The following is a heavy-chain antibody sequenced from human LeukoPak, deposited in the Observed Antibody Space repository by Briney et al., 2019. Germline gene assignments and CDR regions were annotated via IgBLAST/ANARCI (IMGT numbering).Heavy chain of an antibody. CDR3: ARRGYYGPMTEDY. J-gene: IGHJ4*02. CDR1: GGTFSSYA. Sequence: ASVKVSCKASGGTFSSYAISWVRQAPGQGLEWMGGIIPIFGTANYAQKFQGRVTITADKSTSTAYMELSSLSSEDTAVYYCARRGYYGPMTEDYWGQGTLVTVSS. D-gene: IGHD3-10*01. V-gene: IGHV1-69*06. CDR2: IIPIFGTA.